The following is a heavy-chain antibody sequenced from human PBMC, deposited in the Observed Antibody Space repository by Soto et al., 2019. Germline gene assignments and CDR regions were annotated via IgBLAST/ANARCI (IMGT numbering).Heavy chain of an antibody. V-gene: IGHV4-34*01. Sequence: QVQLHQWGAGLLKPSETLSLTCAVYGGSFSGYYWNWIRQPPGKGLEWIGKISHSGSTNYNPSLKSRVTISVDTSKNQFSLKLSSVTAADTAVYYCARGGKHLAPPGYWGQGTLVTVSS. CDR3: ARGGKHLAPPGY. CDR2: ISHSGST. CDR1: GGSFSGYY. J-gene: IGHJ4*02.